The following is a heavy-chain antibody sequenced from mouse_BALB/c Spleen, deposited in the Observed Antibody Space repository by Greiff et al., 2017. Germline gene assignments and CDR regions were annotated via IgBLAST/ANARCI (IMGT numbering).Heavy chain of an antibody. Sequence: EVQLQQSGPGLVKPSQSLSLTCSVTGYSITSGYYWNWIRQFPGNKLEWMGYISYDGSNNYNPSLKNRISITRDTSKNQFFLKLNSVTTEDTATYYCARGGTGGAMDYWGQGTSVTVSS. J-gene: IGHJ4*01. CDR1: GYSITSGYY. CDR3: ARGGTGGAMDY. CDR2: ISYDGSN. V-gene: IGHV3-6*02. D-gene: IGHD4-1*01.